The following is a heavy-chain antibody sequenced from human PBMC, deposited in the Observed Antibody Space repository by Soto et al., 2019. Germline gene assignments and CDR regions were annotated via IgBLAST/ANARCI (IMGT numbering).Heavy chain of an antibody. J-gene: IGHJ6*02. CDR1: GGTFSTFP. CDR3: ARGIQERRVPDVMDV. CDR2: IIPIFGKA. Sequence: QVQLVQSGAEVKKPGSSMKVSCKTSGGTFSTFPINWVRQAPGQGLEWMGGIIPIFGKANYGRKFQGRVTITADESTNTAYMELTSLRSEDTAVYFCARGIQERRVPDVMDVWGQGTTVTVS. V-gene: IGHV1-69*01. D-gene: IGHD5-18*01.